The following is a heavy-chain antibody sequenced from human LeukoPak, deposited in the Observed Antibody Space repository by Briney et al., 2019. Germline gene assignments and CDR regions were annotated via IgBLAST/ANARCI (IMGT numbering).Heavy chain of an antibody. V-gene: IGHV4-4*07. CDR2: IYTSGST. D-gene: IGHD3-22*01. CDR3: ARSGYYYDSSAYYSDY. CDR1: GDSISNYY. J-gene: IGHJ4*02. Sequence: SETLSLTCTVSGDSISNYYWSWIRQPAGKGLEWIGRIYTSGSTNYNPSLKSRVTMSVDTSKNQFSLKLSSVAAADTAVYYCARSGYYYDSSAYYSDYWGQGTLVTVSS.